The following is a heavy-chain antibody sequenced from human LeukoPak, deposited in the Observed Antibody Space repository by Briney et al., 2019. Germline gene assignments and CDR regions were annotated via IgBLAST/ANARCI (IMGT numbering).Heavy chain of an antibody. Sequence: ASVKVSCKASGYTFTSYGISWVRQAPGQGLEWMGWISAYNGNTNYAQKFQGRVTITADKSTSTAYMELSSLRSEDTAVYYCASPGRDENDAFDIWGQGTMVTVSS. J-gene: IGHJ3*02. CDR1: GYTFTSYG. CDR3: ASPGRDENDAFDI. V-gene: IGHV1-18*01. CDR2: ISAYNGNT. D-gene: IGHD1-26*01.